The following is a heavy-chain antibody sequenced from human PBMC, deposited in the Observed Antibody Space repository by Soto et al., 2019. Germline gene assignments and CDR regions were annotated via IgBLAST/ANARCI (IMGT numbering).Heavy chain of an antibody. CDR1: EGSFSGYY. J-gene: IGHJ6*02. D-gene: IGHD5-18*01. CDR3: ARGGGYSYHLYGMDV. CDR2: IEHNGNT. Sequence: SDTLSLTCAVYEGSFSGYYWIWIRQPLGKGLEWSGEIEHNGNTNYNLSFTSRATISLDTSKNQSSLKLSSVTAADTALYYCARGGGYSYHLYGMDVWGQGTAVTGSS. V-gene: IGHV4-34*01.